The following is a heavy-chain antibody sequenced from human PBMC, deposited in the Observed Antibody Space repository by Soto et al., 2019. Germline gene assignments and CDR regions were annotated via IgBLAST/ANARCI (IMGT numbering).Heavy chain of an antibody. CDR2: IYYSGST. CDR3: AREDATVIRFDY. J-gene: IGHJ4*02. Sequence: SETLSLTCTVSGGSISSGGYYWSWIRQHPGKGLEWIGYIYYSGSTYYNPSLKSRVTISVDTSKNQFSLKLSSVTAADTAVYYCAREDATVIRFDYWGQGTLVTVS. CDR1: GGSISSGGYY. V-gene: IGHV4-31*03. D-gene: IGHD4-17*01.